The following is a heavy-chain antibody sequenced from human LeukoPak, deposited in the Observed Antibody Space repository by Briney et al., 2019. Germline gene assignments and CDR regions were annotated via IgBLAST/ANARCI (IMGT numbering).Heavy chain of an antibody. CDR1: GFIFSRYW. J-gene: IGHJ4*02. D-gene: IGHD3-22*01. V-gene: IGHV3-74*01. Sequence: PGGSLRLSCAAPGFIFSRYWMHWVRQAPGKGLVWVSRINGDGSTLSYADSVKGRFTISRDNAKNTLYLQMNSLRAEDTAVYYCVRDFGESSGYYFDYWGQGTLVTVSS. CDR2: INGDGSTL. CDR3: VRDFGESSGYYFDY.